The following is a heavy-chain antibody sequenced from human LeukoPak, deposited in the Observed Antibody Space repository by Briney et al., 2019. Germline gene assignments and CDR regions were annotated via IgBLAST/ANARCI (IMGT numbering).Heavy chain of an antibody. Sequence: PGGSLRLSCAASGFTFSSYAMSWVRQAPGKGLEWVSAISGSGVSTYYADSVKGRFTISRDNSKNPLSLQMNRLRAEHTAAYYCATRPPPPTPFAYWGQGTLVTVSS. CDR1: GFTFSSYA. V-gene: IGHV3-23*01. CDR3: ATRPPPPTPFAY. CDR2: ISGSGVST. J-gene: IGHJ4*02.